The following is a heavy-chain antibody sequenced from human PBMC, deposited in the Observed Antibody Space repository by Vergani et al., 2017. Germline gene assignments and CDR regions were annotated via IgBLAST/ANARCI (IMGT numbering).Heavy chain of an antibody. D-gene: IGHD6-13*01. Sequence: QVQLVQSGAEVKKPGASVKVSCKASGYTFTSYYMHWVRQAPGQGLEWMGGIIPIFGTANYAQKFQGRVTITADKSTSTAYMELSSLRSEDTAVYYCARDGKRYSSSWYWFDPWGQGTLVTVSS. CDR3: ARDGKRYSSSWYWFDP. CDR1: GYTFTSYY. J-gene: IGHJ5*02. CDR2: IIPIFGTA. V-gene: IGHV1-69*06.